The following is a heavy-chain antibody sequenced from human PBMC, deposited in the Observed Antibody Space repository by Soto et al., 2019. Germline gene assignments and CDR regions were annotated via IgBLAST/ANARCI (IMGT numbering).Heavy chain of an antibody. J-gene: IGHJ4*02. Sequence: EVQLLESGGGLVQPGGSLRLSCVGSGFTFRSHALTWVRHSPGKGLEWVAGISGTGGTTYYGDSMRGRFTISRDNSKETLNLQMDSLRPEDTAIYFCARAPMERYFDWYFDHWGQGSLVIVTS. V-gene: IGHV3-23*01. D-gene: IGHD3-9*01. CDR3: ARAPMERYFDWYFDH. CDR2: ISGTGGTT. CDR1: GFTFRSHA.